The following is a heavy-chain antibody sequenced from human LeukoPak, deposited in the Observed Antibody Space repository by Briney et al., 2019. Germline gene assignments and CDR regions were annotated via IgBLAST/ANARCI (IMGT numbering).Heavy chain of an antibody. CDR2: ISGSGGST. D-gene: IGHD6-13*01. V-gene: IGHV3-23*01. CDR3: ARDFSSSWSPFEY. Sequence: SGGSLRLSCAASGFTFRNYAMSWVRQAPGKGLEWVSAISGSGGSTHYADSVKGRFTISRDNSKNTLYLQMNSLRAEDTAVYYCARDFSSSWSPFEYWGQGTLVTVSS. CDR1: GFTFRNYA. J-gene: IGHJ4*02.